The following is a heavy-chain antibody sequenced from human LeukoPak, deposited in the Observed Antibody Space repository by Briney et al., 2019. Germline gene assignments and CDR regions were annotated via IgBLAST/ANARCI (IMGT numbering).Heavy chain of an antibody. Sequence: SVKVSCKASGGTFSSYAISWVRQAPGQGLEWMGGIIPIFGTANYAQKFQGRVTITADESTSTAYMELSSLRSEDTAVYYCARVEGKYAYYYYYMDVWGKGTAVTVSS. V-gene: IGHV1-69*13. CDR3: ARVEGKYAYYYYYMDV. CDR1: GGTFSSYA. J-gene: IGHJ6*03. D-gene: IGHD2-8*01. CDR2: IIPIFGTA.